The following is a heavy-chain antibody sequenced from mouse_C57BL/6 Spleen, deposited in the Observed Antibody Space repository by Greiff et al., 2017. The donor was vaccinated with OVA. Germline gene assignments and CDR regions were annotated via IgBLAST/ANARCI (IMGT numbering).Heavy chain of an antibody. Sequence: EVKLVESGGGLVKPGGSLKLSCAASGFTFSDYGMHWVRQAPEKGLEWVAYISSGSSTIHYADTVKGRFTISRDNAKNTLFLQMTSLRSEDTAMYYCARGGYSYYFDYWGQGTTLTVSS. D-gene: IGHD2-3*01. J-gene: IGHJ2*01. CDR2: ISSGSSTI. CDR1: GFTFSDYG. V-gene: IGHV5-17*01. CDR3: ARGGYSYYFDY.